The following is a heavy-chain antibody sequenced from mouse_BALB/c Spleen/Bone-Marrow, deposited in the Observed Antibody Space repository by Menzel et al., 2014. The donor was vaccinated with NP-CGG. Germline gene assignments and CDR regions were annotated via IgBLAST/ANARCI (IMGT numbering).Heavy chain of an antibody. CDR3: ASGYYGSSPYWYFDV. Sequence: DVKLQESGAELVRPGALVKLSCKASGFNIKDYYMHWVKQRPEQGLEWIGWIDPENGNTIYDPKFQGKASITADTSSNTAYLQLSSLTSEDTAVYYCASGYYGSSPYWYFDVWGAGTTVTVSS. CDR1: GFNIKDYY. V-gene: IGHV14-1*02. J-gene: IGHJ1*01. D-gene: IGHD1-1*01. CDR2: IDPENGNT.